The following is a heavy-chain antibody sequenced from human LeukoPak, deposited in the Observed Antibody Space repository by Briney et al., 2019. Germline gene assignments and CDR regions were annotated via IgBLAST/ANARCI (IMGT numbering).Heavy chain of an antibody. D-gene: IGHD4-11*01. J-gene: IGHJ6*03. CDR3: ARTSYSKNYYYYMDV. Sequence: SQTLSLTCTVSGGSISTGTFSWSWIRQPAGKGLEWIGRIYTSGSTNYNPSLKSRVTMSVDTSRNQFSLKLSSVTAADTAVYYCARTSYSKNYYYYMDVWGKGTTVTVSS. V-gene: IGHV4-61*02. CDR1: GGSISTGTFS. CDR2: IYTSGST.